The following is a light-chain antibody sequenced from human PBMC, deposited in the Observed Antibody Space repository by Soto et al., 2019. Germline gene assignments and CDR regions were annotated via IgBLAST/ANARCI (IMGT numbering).Light chain of an antibody. CDR2: STS. CDR1: AGAVSSGYY. Sequence: QAAVTHKPSLTVSPVEPVTLTCASSAGAVSSGYYPNCFQQKPGQAPRALMYSTSNTHSWTPARFSGSLLGGKAALTLSGVQPEDEAEYYCLLYYGGAQLVFGGGTKVTVL. V-gene: IGLV7-43*01. J-gene: IGLJ2*01. CDR3: LLYYGGAQLV.